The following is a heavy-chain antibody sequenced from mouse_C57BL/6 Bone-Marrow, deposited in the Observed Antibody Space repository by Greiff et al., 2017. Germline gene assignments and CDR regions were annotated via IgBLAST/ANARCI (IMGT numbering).Heavy chain of an antibody. CDR3: AGYYGNLAWFAY. V-gene: IGHV1-55*01. D-gene: IGHD2-1*01. Sequence: VQLQQSGAELVKPGASVKMSCKASGYTFTSYWITWVKQRPGQGLEWIGDIYPGSGSTNYNEKFKSKATLTVDTSSSTAYMQLSILTSEDSAVYYCAGYYGNLAWFAYWGQGTLVTVSA. CDR2: IYPGSGST. J-gene: IGHJ3*01. CDR1: GYTFTSYW.